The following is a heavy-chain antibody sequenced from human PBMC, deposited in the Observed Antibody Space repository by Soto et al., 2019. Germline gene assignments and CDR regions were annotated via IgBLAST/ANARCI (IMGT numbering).Heavy chain of an antibody. CDR2: IIPIFGTA. D-gene: IGHD6-13*01. CDR3: ASESSDSSCRDHDAFDI. CDR1: GGTFSSYA. V-gene: IGHV1-69*01. J-gene: IGHJ3*02. Sequence: QVQLVQSGAEVKKPGSSVKVSCKASGGTFSSYAISWVRQAPGQGLEWMGGIIPIFGTANYAQKFQGRVTITADESTSRAYMELSSLRSEDTAVYYCASESSDSSCRDHDAFDIWGQGTMVTVSS.